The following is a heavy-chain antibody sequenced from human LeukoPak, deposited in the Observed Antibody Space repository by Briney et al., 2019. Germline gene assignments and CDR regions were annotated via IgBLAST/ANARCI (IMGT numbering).Heavy chain of an antibody. CDR3: ARENYCTNGVCWASDS. Sequence: SETLSLTCTVSGGSISSSDYYWGWIRQPPGKGLEWIGNIYYTGSTSYNSSLKSRVTISIDTSKNQFSLQLSSVTAADTAVYFCARENYCTNGVCWASDSWGQGTLVTVSS. D-gene: IGHD2-8*01. CDR2: IYYTGST. J-gene: IGHJ5*01. V-gene: IGHV4-39*07. CDR1: GGSISSSDYY.